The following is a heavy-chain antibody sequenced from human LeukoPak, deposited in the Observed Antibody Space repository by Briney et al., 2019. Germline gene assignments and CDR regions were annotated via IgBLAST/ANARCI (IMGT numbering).Heavy chain of an antibody. D-gene: IGHD3-3*01. CDR3: ARAPYYGFWSGYSYYYYYMDV. CDR2: ISAYNGNT. CDR1: GYTFTSYG. J-gene: IGHJ6*03. Sequence: ASVKVSRKASGYTFTSYGISWVRQAPGQGLEWMGWISAYNGNTNYAQKLQGRVTMTTDTSTSTAYMELRSLRSDDTAVYYCARAPYYGFWSGYSYYYYYMDVWGKGTTVTVSS. V-gene: IGHV1-18*01.